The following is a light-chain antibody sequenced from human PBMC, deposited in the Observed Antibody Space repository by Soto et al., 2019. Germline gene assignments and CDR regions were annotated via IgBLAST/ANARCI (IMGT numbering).Light chain of an antibody. J-gene: IGLJ3*02. CDR2: RNN. V-gene: IGLV1-47*01. Sequence: QSVLTQPPSASGTPGQRVTISGSGSSSNIGSNYVYWYQQLPGTAPKLIIYRNNQRPSGVPDRFSGSKSGTSASLAISGLRSEDEDDYYCAAWDDSSWVFVGGTKVTVL. CDR3: AAWDDSSWV. CDR1: SSNIGSNY.